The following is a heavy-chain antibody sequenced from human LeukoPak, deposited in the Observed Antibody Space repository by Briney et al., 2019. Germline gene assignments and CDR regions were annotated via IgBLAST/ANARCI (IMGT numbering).Heavy chain of an antibody. CDR1: GYTFTGYY. CDR3: ARGTYYYDSSGYYSLEY. Sequence: GASVKVSCKASGYTFTGYYMHWVRQAPGQGLEWMGLINPNSGGTNYAQKFQGRVTMTRDTSISTAYMELSRLRSDDTAVYYCARGTYYYDSSGYYSLEYWGKGTLVTVSS. J-gene: IGHJ4*02. D-gene: IGHD3-22*01. V-gene: IGHV1-2*06. CDR2: INPNSGGT.